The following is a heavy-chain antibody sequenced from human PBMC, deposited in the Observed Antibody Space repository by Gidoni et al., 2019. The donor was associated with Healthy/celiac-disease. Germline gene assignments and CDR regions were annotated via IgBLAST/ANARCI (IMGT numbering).Heavy chain of an antibody. J-gene: IGHJ6*02. CDR3: ARTRKSGYCTNGVCYTGRLDV. V-gene: IGHV1-2*02. D-gene: IGHD2-8*01. CDR2: INPNSGGT. CDR1: GYTFTGYY. Sequence: QVQLVQSGAEVKKPGASVTVSCKASGYTFTGYYMHWVRQAPGQGLEWMGWINPNSGGTNYAQKFQGRVTMTRDTSISTAYMELSRLRSDDTAVYYCARTRKSGYCTNGVCYTGRLDVWGQGTTVTVSS.